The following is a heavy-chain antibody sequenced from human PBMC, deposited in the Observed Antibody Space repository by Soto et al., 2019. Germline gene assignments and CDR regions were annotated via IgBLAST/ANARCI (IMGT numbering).Heavy chain of an antibody. J-gene: IGHJ4*02. CDR2: IWYDGSNK. Sequence: GGSLRLSCAASGFTLSSYGMHWVRQAPGKGLEWVAVIWYDGSNKYYADSVKGRFTISRDNSKSTLYLQMNSLRAEDTAVYYCAREKKHITMVRGDPDYYFDLWGRGTLVTVSS. CDR3: AREKKHITMVRGDPDYYFDL. V-gene: IGHV3-33*01. CDR1: GFTLSSYG. D-gene: IGHD3-10*01.